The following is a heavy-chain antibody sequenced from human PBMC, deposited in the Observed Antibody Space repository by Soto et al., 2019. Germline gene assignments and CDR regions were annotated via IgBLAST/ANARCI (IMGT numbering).Heavy chain of an antibody. J-gene: IGHJ4*02. Sequence: SETLSLTCTVSGGSISSGGYYWSWIRQHPGKGLEWIGYIFYSGSTYYNPSLKSRVTISVDTSKNQFSLKLSSVTAADTAVYYCARVYDSSGKIDYWGQGTLVTVSS. CDR1: GGSISSGGYY. V-gene: IGHV4-31*03. D-gene: IGHD3-22*01. CDR2: IFYSGST. CDR3: ARVYDSSGKIDY.